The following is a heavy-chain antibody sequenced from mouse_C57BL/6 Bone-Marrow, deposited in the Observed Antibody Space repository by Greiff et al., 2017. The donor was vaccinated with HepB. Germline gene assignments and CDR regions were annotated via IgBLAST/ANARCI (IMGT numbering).Heavy chain of an antibody. Sequence: EVKLMESGGGLVQPGGSLKLSCAASGFTFSDYYMYWVRQTPEKRLEWVAYISNGGGSTYYPDTVKGRFTISRDNAKNTLYLQMSRLKSEDTAMYYCARQMIYYGNYAMDYWGQGTSVTVSS. CDR3: ARQMIYYGNYAMDY. CDR2: ISNGGGST. CDR1: GFTFSDYY. D-gene: IGHD2-1*01. V-gene: IGHV5-12*01. J-gene: IGHJ4*01.